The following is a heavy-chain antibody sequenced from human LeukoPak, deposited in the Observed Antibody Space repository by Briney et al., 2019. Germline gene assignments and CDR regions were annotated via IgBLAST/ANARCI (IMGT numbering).Heavy chain of an antibody. CDR1: GFTFEASA. J-gene: IGHJ4*02. D-gene: IGHD2-2*01. V-gene: IGHV3-23*01. CDR2: ITGGGEST. CDR3: AKNIRDQLLCGFSY. Sequence: GGPLRLSCASSGFTFEASAMSWVRQAPGKGLEWVAVITGGGESTYYADSVKGRFTISRDNSKKTLFLQVNSLRAEDTAVYFCAKNIRDQLLCGFSYWGQGIVVTVSS.